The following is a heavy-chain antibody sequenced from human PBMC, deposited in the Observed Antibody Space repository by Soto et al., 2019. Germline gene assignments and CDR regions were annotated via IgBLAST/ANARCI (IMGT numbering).Heavy chain of an antibody. D-gene: IGHD2-15*01. Sequence: GTLSLTCTVSGSSISSSSYYWGWIRQHPGKGLEWIGSIYYSGSTYYNPSLESPVTISVDTCMNQFSLKLSYPTAADTAVYYCARRWCSGGSCYSRSYFQYWGQGTLVPGSP. V-gene: IGHV4-39*01. J-gene: IGHJ4*02. CDR2: IYYSGST. CDR1: GSSISSSSYY. CDR3: ARRWCSGGSCYSRSYFQY.